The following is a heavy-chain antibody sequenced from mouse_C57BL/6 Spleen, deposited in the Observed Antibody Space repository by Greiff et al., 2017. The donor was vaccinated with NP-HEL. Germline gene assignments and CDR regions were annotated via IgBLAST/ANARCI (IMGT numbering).Heavy chain of an antibody. CDR1: GYSITSGYY. Sequence: EVKLMESGPGLVKPSQSLSLTCSVTGYSITSGYYWNWIRQFPGNKLEWMGYISYDGSNNYNPSLKNRISITRDTSKNQFCLKLNSVTTEDTATYYCASAYYAMDYWGQGTSVTVSS. J-gene: IGHJ4*01. CDR2: ISYDGSN. V-gene: IGHV3-6*01. CDR3: ASAYYAMDY.